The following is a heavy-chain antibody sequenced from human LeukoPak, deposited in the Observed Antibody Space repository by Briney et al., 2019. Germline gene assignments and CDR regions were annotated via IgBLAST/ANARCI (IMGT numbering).Heavy chain of an antibody. Sequence: TSETLSLTCAVYGGSFSGYYWSWIRQPPGKGLEWIGEINHSGSTNYNPSLKSRVTISVDTSKNQFSLKLTSVTAADTAVYYCARNEAAAERGFDIWGQGTMVTVSS. CDR3: ARNEAAAERGFDI. V-gene: IGHV4-34*01. CDR2: INHSGST. D-gene: IGHD6-13*01. J-gene: IGHJ3*02. CDR1: GGSFSGYY.